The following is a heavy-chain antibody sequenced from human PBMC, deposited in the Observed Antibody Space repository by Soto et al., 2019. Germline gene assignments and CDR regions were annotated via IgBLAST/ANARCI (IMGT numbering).Heavy chain of an antibody. Sequence: EVQLVESGGGLVQPGGSLRLSCAASGFTVSSNYMSWVRQAPGKGLEWVSVIYSGGSTYYADSVKGRFTISRDNSKNTRYLQMDSLRAEDTAVYYCARDNIAAAGYYYYGMDVWGQGTTVTVSS. J-gene: IGHJ6*02. V-gene: IGHV3-66*01. CDR2: IYSGGST. CDR1: GFTVSSNY. D-gene: IGHD6-13*01. CDR3: ARDNIAAAGYYYYGMDV.